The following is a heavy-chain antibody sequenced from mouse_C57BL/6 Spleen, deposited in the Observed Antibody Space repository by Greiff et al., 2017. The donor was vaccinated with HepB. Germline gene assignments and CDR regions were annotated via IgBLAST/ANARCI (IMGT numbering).Heavy chain of an antibody. CDR3: ARQVVSYYYAMDY. J-gene: IGHJ4*01. CDR1: GFTFSDYG. V-gene: IGHV5-17*01. Sequence: EVNVVESGGGLVKPGGSLKLSCAASGFTFSDYGMHWVRQAPEKGLEWVAYISSGSSTIYYADTVKGRFTISRDNAKNTLFLQMTSLRSEDTAMYYCARQVVSYYYAMDYWGQGTSVTVSS. D-gene: IGHD6-2*01. CDR2: ISSGSSTI.